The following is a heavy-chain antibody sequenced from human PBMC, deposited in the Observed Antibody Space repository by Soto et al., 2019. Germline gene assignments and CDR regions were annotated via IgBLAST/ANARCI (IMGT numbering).Heavy chain of an antibody. V-gene: IGHV3-23*01. D-gene: IGHD3-10*01. CDR3: VKDYYGSGYHYYYMDV. CDR2: ISGSGGTT. CDR1: GFTFSSYA. J-gene: IGHJ6*03. Sequence: GGSLRLSCVASGFTFSSYAMSWVRQAPGKGLEWVSGISGSGGTTYYADPVKGRFTISRDNFKNTLYLQMRSLRAEDTAVYYCVKDYYGSGYHYYYMDVWGKGTTVTVSS.